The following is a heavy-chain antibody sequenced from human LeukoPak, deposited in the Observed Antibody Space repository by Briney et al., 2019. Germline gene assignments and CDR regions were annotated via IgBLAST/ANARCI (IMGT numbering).Heavy chain of an antibody. J-gene: IGHJ3*02. V-gene: IGHV3-30-3*01. CDR2: ISYGGSNK. Sequence: QTGGSLRLSCAASGFTFSSYAMLWLPQAPGKGLVWVAVISYGGSNKYYADSVKGRFTISRDNSKNTLYLQMNSLRAEDTAVYYCARSLVRGVMGSQNAFDIWGQGTMVTVSS. CDR1: GFTFSSYA. D-gene: IGHD3-10*01. CDR3: ARSLVRGVMGSQNAFDI.